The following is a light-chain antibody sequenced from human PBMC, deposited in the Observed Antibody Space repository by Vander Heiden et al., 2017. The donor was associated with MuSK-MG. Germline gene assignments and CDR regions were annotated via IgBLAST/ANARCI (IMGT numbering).Light chain of an antibody. J-gene: IGKJ5*01. CDR1: QSVSTY. V-gene: IGKV3-11*01. CDR3: QQRSHWPPIT. Sequence: EIVLTQSPATLSLSPGERATLSCRASQSVSTYLAWYQQKPGQAPRLLIYDASNRATGIPARFSGSGYGTDFTLTISSREPEDFAVYYCQQRSHWPPITFGQGTRLEIK. CDR2: DAS.